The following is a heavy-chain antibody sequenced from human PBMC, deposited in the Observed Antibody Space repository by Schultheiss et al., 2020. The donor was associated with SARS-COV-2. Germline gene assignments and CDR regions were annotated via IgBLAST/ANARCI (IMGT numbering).Heavy chain of an antibody. CDR1: GGSISSGGYF. J-gene: IGHJ4*02. CDR3: ARLDCSGGSCHGYYFDY. Sequence: SETLSLTCTVSGGSISSGGYFWSWIRQQPGKGLEWIGYIFYTGITYYKPSLKSRVTISVDSSKNQFSLKLSSVTAADTAVYYCARLDCSGGSCHGYYFDYWGQGTLVTVSS. V-gene: IGHV4-31*03. CDR2: IFYTGIT. D-gene: IGHD2-15*01.